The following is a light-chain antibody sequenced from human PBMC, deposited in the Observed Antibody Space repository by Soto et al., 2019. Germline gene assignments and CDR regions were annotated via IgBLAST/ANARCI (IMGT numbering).Light chain of an antibody. Sequence: EIVLTQSPATLSLSPGERATLSCRASQSISNFLAWYQQKHGQAPMLLIYDASNRATGIPDRFSGIGSGTDFTLTISSLEPEDFAVYYCQKRSKLFTFGPRTTEEI. J-gene: IGKJ3*01. V-gene: IGKV3-11*01. CDR1: QSISNF. CDR2: DAS. CDR3: QKRSKLFT.